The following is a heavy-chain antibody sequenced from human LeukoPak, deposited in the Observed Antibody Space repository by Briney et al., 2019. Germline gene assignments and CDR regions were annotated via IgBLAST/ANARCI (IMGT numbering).Heavy chain of an antibody. D-gene: IGHD1-26*01. CDR2: INSDGSST. CDR3: ARGFGSSSLDMDV. V-gene: IGHV3-74*01. Sequence: GGSLRLSCAASGFTFSSFWMHWVRQAPGKGLVWVSRINSDGSSTGYADSVKGRFTISRDNAKYTLYLQMNSLRAEDTAVYYCARGFGSSSLDMDVWGQGTTVTVSS. J-gene: IGHJ6*02. CDR1: GFTFSSFW.